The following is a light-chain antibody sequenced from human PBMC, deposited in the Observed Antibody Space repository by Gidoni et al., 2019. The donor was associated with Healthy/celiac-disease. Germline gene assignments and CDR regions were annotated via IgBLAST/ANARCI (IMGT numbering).Light chain of an antibody. CDR3: QAWDSSTGF. V-gene: IGLV3-1*01. CDR1: TLGEKF. J-gene: IGLJ1*01. Sequence: SYELTQPPSVSVYPGQTATITCSGHTLGEKFVCLYQLKPGQSPKLVIYQDKKRPSGIPERFSGSNSGNTATLTISGTQTMDEADYYCQAWDSSTGFFGTGTKVTVL. CDR2: QDK.